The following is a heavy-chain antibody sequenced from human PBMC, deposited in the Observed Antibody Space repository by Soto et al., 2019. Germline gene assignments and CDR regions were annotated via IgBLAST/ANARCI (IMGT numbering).Heavy chain of an antibody. Sequence: GGSLRLSCAASGFTFSSYAMSWVRQAPGKGLEWVSAISGSGGSTYYADSVKGRFTISRDNSKNTLYLQMNSLRAEDTAVYYCAKDRAYSSGWYEDYFDYWGQGTLVTVSS. D-gene: IGHD6-19*01. J-gene: IGHJ4*02. V-gene: IGHV3-23*01. CDR1: GFTFSSYA. CDR2: ISGSGGST. CDR3: AKDRAYSSGWYEDYFDY.